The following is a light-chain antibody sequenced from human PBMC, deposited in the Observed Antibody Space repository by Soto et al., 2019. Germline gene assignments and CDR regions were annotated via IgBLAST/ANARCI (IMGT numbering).Light chain of an antibody. Sequence: TQSPGTLSSSPGERATLSFRASQSVSSNLAWYQQKPGQPPRLLIYGASTRATGIPARFSGSGSGTEFTLTISSLQSEDFAVYYCQQYINLWTFGQGTKVDI. CDR2: GAS. CDR1: QSVSSN. V-gene: IGKV3-15*01. J-gene: IGKJ1*01. CDR3: QQYINLWT.